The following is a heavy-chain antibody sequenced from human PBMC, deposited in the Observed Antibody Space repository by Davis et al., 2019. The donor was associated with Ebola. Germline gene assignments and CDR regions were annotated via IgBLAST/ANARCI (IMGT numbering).Heavy chain of an antibody. V-gene: IGHV5-51*01. CDR1: GYSFTNNW. D-gene: IGHD1-14*01. CDR2: IFPGDSDT. CDR3: ARLRRAVTTNDY. Sequence: GESLKISCQASGYSFTNNWIGWVRQMPGKGLEWMGIIFPGDSDTIYSPSFQGQITISADKSISTAYLHWTSLETSDTAIYYCARLRRAVTTNDYWGQGTLLTVSS. J-gene: IGHJ4*02.